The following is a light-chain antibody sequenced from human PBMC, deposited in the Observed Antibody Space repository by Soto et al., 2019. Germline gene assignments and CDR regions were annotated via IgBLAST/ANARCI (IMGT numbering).Light chain of an antibody. Sequence: SYELTQPPSGSVSPGQTASITFSGDKMGDKYACWYQQKPGQSPVLVIYQDSKRPSGIPERFSGSNSGNTATLTISGTQAMDEADYYCQAWDSSTAVFGGGTKLTVL. CDR3: QAWDSSTAV. J-gene: IGLJ2*01. V-gene: IGLV3-1*01. CDR1: KMGDKY. CDR2: QDS.